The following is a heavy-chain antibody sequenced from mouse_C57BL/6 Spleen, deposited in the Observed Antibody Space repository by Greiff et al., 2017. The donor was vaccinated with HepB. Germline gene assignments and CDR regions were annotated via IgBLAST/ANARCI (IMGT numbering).Heavy chain of an antibody. D-gene: IGHD3-3*01. CDR1: GYTFTSYW. CDR3: ARELFYAVDY. CDR2: IYPGSGST. V-gene: IGHV1-55*01. J-gene: IGHJ4*01. Sequence: QVQLQQPGAELVKPGASVKMSCKASGYTFTSYWITWVKQRPGQGLEWIGDIYPGSGSTNYNEKFKSKATLTVDKSSSTAYMQLSSLTSEDSAVYYCARELFYAVDYWGQGTSVTVSS.